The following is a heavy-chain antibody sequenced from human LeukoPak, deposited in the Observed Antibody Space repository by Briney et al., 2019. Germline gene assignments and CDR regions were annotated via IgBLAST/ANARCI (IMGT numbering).Heavy chain of an antibody. CDR1: GGSFSGYY. CDR3: ARVGGGDYVSGSSSYYFDY. V-gene: IGHV4-34*01. D-gene: IGHD3-16*01. CDR2: INHSGST. Sequence: SETLSLTCAVYGGSFSGYYWSWIRQPPGKGLEWIGEINHSGSTNYNPSLKSRDTISVDTSKNQFSLKLSSVTVADTAVYYCARVGGGDYVSGSSSYYFDYWGQGTLVTVSS. J-gene: IGHJ4*02.